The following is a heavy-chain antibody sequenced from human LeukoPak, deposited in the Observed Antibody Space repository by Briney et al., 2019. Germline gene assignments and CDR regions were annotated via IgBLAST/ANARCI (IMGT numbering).Heavy chain of an antibody. J-gene: IGHJ4*02. D-gene: IGHD4-17*01. V-gene: IGHV4-34*01. CDR3: ARVGPTGDYDGEFDY. CDR2: INHSGST. Sequence: PSETLSLTCAVYGGSFSGYYWSWIRQPPGKGLEWIGEINHSGSTNYNPSLKSRVTISVDTSKNQFSLKLSSVTAADTAVYYCARVGPTGDYDGEFDYWGQGTLVTVSS. CDR1: GGSFSGYY.